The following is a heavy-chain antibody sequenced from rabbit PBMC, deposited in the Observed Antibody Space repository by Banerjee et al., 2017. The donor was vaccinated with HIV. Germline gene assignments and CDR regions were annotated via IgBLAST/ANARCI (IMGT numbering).Heavy chain of an antibody. Sequence: QEQLEESGGGLVKPEGSLTLTCKASGFDLSSAYFICWVRQAPGKGLEWIACIYAGGSGSTYYASWTKGRFTISKTSSTTVTLQLTSLTAADTATYFCARAGYATYGYVNLWGPGTLVTVS. J-gene: IGHJ4*01. CDR1: GFDLSSAYF. V-gene: IGHV1S45*01. D-gene: IGHD6-1*01. CDR2: IYAGGSGST. CDR3: ARAGYATYGYVNL.